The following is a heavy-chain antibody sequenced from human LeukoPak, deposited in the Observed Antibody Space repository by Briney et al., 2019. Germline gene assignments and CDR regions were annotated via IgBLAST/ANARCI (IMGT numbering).Heavy chain of an antibody. D-gene: IGHD4-23*01. CDR1: GFTFSSYW. V-gene: IGHV3-30-3*01. J-gene: IGHJ4*02. Sequence: GGSLRLSCAASGFTFSSYWMHWVRQAPGKGLEWVAVISYDGSNKYYADSVKGRFTISRDNSKNTLYLQMNSLRAEDTAVYYCARAGGGNSMDYWGQGTLVTVSS. CDR2: ISYDGSNK. CDR3: ARAGGGNSMDY.